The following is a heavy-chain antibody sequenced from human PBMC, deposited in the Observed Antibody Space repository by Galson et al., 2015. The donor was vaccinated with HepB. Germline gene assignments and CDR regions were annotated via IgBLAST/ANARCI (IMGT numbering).Heavy chain of an antibody. V-gene: IGHV4-34*01. CDR3: ARDSQLRYFDWLPPKLDY. Sequence: TLSLTCAVYGGSFSGYYWSWLRQPPGKGLEWIGEINHSGSTNYNPSLKSRVTITVDTSKNQFSLKLSSVTAADTAVYYCARDSQLRYFDWLPPKLDYWGQGTLVTVSS. CDR2: INHSGST. J-gene: IGHJ4*02. CDR1: GGSFSGYY. D-gene: IGHD3-9*01.